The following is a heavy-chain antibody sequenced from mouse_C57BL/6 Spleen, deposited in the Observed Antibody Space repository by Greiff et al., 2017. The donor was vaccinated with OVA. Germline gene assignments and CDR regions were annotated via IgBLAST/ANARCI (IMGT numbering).Heavy chain of an antibody. CDR2: IFPGSGST. V-gene: IGHV1-75*01. CDR3: ARSNDYDGDYYAMDY. J-gene: IGHJ4*01. CDR1: GYTFTDYY. D-gene: IGHD2-4*01. Sequence: QVQLQQSGPELVKPGASVKISCKASGYTFTDYYINWVKQRPGQGLEWIGWIFPGSGSTYYNEKFKGKATLTVDKSSSTAYMLLSSLTSEDSAVYFCARSNDYDGDYYAMDYWGQGTSVTVSS.